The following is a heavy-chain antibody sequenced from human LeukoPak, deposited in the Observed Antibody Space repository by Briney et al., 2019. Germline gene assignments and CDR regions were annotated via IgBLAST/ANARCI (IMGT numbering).Heavy chain of an antibody. CDR3: ACDYGNNWFDP. CDR2: IIPIFGTA. V-gene: IGHV1-69*13. D-gene: IGHD4-17*01. Sequence: ASVKVSCKASGGTFSSYAISWVRQAPGQGLEWMGGIIPIFGTANYAQKFQGRVTITADESTSTAYMELSSLRSEDTAIYYCACDYGNNWFDPWGQGTLVTVSS. CDR1: GGTFSSYA. J-gene: IGHJ5*02.